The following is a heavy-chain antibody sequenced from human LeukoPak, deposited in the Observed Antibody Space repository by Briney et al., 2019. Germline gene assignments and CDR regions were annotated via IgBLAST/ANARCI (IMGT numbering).Heavy chain of an antibody. J-gene: IGHJ4*02. CDR3: AREVTD. D-gene: IGHD2-21*02. V-gene: IGHV3-33*08. CDR1: GFAFFTYS. CDR2: IWYDGSNK. Sequence: GMSLRLSCAASGFAFFTYSMHWVRQAPGKGLEWVAVIWYDGSNKYYADSVKGRFTISRDNSKNTLYLQMNSLRAEDTAVYYCAREVTDWGQGTLVTVSS.